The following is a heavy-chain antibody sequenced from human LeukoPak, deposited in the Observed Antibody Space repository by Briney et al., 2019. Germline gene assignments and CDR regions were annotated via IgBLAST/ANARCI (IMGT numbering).Heavy chain of an antibody. CDR3: AREGRWNIFTGFLDY. J-gene: IGHJ4*02. Sequence: SETLSLTCTVSGGSISSYYWSWTRQPAGKGLEWIGRIQTTGSTVYNPSLQTRVTISVDTSKNQFSLKLNSVTAADTAVYYCAREGRWNIFTGFLDYWGQGSLVTVSS. CDR1: GGSISSYY. D-gene: IGHD3-9*01. CDR2: IQTTGST. V-gene: IGHV4-4*07.